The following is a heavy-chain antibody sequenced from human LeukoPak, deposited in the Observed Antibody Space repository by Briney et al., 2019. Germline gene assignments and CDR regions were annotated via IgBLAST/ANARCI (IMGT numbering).Heavy chain of an antibody. CDR3: TRAPHPRCSSSGCYLDY. J-gene: IGHJ4*02. CDR2: IQAKAYGGAT. V-gene: IGHV3-49*04. CDR1: GFTFGDYA. D-gene: IGHD2-2*01. Sequence: GGSLRLSCSTSGFTFGDYAMSWVRQAPGKGLEWVGFIQAKAYGGATKYAASVNGRFSISRDDSQSIANLQMNDLKTKDTAVYYCTRAPHPRCSSSGCYLDYWGQGTLVTVSS.